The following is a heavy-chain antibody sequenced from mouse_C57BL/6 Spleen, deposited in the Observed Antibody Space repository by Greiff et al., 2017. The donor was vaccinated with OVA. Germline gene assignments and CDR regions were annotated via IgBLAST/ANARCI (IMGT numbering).Heavy chain of an antibody. CDR1: GFSFNTYA. J-gene: IGHJ3*01. Sequence: EVQLQESGGGLVQPKGSLKLSCAASGFSFNTYAMNWVRQAPGQGLEWVARIRSKSNNYATYYAVSVKDRFTISRDDSESMLYLKMNNVKTEDTAMYYCVRLEAGWSWFAYWGQGTLVTVSA. CDR3: VRLEAGWSWFAY. V-gene: IGHV10-1*01. CDR2: IRSKSNNYAT.